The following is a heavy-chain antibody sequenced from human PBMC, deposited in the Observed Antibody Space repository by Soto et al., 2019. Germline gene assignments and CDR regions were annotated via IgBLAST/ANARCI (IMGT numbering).Heavy chain of an antibody. CDR1: GGSISSYY. CDR3: AASGYSGYENYFDY. J-gene: IGHJ4*02. V-gene: IGHV4-59*08. CDR2: IYYSGST. D-gene: IGHD5-12*01. Sequence: PSETLSLTYTVSGGSISSYYWSWIRQPPGKGLEWIGYIYYSGSTNYNPSLKSRVTISVDTSKNQFSLKLSSVTAADTAVYYCAASGYSGYENYFDYWGQGTLVTVSS.